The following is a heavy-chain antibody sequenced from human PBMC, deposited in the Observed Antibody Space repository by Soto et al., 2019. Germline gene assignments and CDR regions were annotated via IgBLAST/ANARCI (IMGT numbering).Heavy chain of an antibody. V-gene: IGHV3-21*01. D-gene: IGHD1-1*01. CDR2: ISSSSSYI. CDR1: GFTFSSYS. J-gene: IGHJ4*02. Sequence: GGSLRLSCAASGFTFSSYSMNWVRQAPGKGLEWVSSISSSSSYIYYADSVKGRFTISRDNAKNSLYLQMNSLRAEDTAVYYCARADNWKNQGNDYWGQGTLVTVSS. CDR3: ARADNWKNQGNDY.